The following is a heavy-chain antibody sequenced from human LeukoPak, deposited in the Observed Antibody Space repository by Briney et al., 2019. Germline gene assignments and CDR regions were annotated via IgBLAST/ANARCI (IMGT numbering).Heavy chain of an antibody. CDR3: ARVGTGYSSGWYKGSFDY. J-gene: IGHJ4*02. CDR1: GGSISSSSYY. D-gene: IGHD6-19*01. Sequence: TSETLSLTCTVSGGSISSSSYYWGWIRQPPGKGLEWIGTIYQSGSTSYNPSLKSRVTILVDTSKNQFSLKLSSVTAADTAVYYCARVGTGYSSGWYKGSFDYWGQGTLVTVSS. V-gene: IGHV4-39*07. CDR2: IYQSGST.